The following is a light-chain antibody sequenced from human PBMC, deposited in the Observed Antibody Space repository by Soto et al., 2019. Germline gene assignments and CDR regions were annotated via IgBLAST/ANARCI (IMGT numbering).Light chain of an antibody. CDR2: FRS. CDR3: MQALQSFT. V-gene: IGKV2-28*01. J-gene: IGKJ5*01. Sequence: EIVMTQSPLTLPVTPGEPASISCRSSQSLLYNNTYNYLDWYVQKPGQSPQLLISFRSNRAPGGLDRVSGSGSGTYFTLKMNRVETEGVGTYYCMQALQSFTFGKGTRLEIQ. CDR1: QSLLYNNTYNY.